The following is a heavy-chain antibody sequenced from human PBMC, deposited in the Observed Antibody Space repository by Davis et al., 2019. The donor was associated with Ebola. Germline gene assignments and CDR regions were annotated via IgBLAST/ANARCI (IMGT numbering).Heavy chain of an antibody. D-gene: IGHD6-13*01. CDR3: ASTYSSSWHAFDI. J-gene: IGHJ3*02. CDR2: IYSGGST. V-gene: IGHV3-53*01. CDR1: GFTVRSNY. Sequence: ESLKISCAASGFTVRSNYMSWVRQAPGKGLEWVSVIYSGGSTYYADSVKGRFTISRDNSKNTLYLQMNSLRAEDTAVYYCASTYSSSWHAFDIWGQGTMVTVSS.